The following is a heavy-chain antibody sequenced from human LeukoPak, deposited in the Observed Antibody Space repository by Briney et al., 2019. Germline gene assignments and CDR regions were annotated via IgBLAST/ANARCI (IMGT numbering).Heavy chain of an antibody. Sequence: SETLSLTCTVSGGSISTHYWSWIRQAPGKGLEWIGYVLDSERTKDNPSLKSRATLSADTSKNQFSLRLTSVTAADSAVYYCATIKRGSIFGYFDFWGQGVLVTVSS. CDR1: GGSISTHY. CDR3: ATIKRGSIFGYFDF. V-gene: IGHV4-59*11. D-gene: IGHD5-18*01. J-gene: IGHJ4*02. CDR2: VLDSERT.